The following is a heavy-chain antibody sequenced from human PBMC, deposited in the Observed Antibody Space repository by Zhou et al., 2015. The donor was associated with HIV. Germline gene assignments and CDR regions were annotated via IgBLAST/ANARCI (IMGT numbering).Heavy chain of an antibody. Sequence: QVQLVQSGAEVKKPGASVKVSCKASGYTFTSYDINWVRQATGQGLEWMGWMNPNSGNTGYAQKFQGRVTMTRNTSISTAYMELSSLRSEDTAVYYCARAARDYDFWSGYYTVYYMDVWGKGTTVTVSS. CDR3: ARAARDYDFWSGYYTVYYMDV. CDR2: MNPNSGNT. J-gene: IGHJ6*03. CDR1: GYTFTSYD. V-gene: IGHV1-8*01. D-gene: IGHD3-3*01.